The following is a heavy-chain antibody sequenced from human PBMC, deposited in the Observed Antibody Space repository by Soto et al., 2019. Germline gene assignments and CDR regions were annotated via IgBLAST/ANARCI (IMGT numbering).Heavy chain of an antibody. J-gene: IGHJ5*02. CDR3: ARGYCSSTSCFDP. Sequence: QVQLQESGPGLVKPSQTLSLTCTVSGGSISSGGYYWSWIRQHPGKGLEWIGYIYYSGSTNYNPSLKLRVTISVATSKNQYSLKLSSVTAADTAVYYCARGYCSSTSCFDPGGQGTLVTVSS. CDR1: GGSISSGGYY. CDR2: IYYSGST. D-gene: IGHD2-2*01. V-gene: IGHV4-31*03.